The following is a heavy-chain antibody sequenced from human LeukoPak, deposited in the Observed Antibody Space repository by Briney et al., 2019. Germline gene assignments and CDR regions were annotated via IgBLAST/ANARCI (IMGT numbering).Heavy chain of an antibody. Sequence: PGGSLRLSCAASGFTVSSNYMSSVRQAPGKGLEWVSVIYSGGSTYYADSVKGRFTISRDNSKNTLYLQMNSLRAEDTAVYYCARVGYSYGYRPDYWGQGTLVTVSS. CDR2: IYSGGST. V-gene: IGHV3-53*01. D-gene: IGHD5-18*01. J-gene: IGHJ4*02. CDR3: ARVGYSYGYRPDY. CDR1: GFTVSSNY.